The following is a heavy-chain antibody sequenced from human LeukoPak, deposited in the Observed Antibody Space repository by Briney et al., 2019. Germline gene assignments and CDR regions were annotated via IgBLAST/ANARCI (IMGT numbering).Heavy chain of an antibody. Sequence: GGSLRLSCAASGFTVSSSYMSWVRQAPGKGLEWVSAISGSGGSTYYADSVKGRFTISRDNSKNTLYLQMNSLRAEDTAVYYCAKDWSPYSSSWSDYWGQGTLVTVSS. V-gene: IGHV3-23*01. D-gene: IGHD6-13*01. J-gene: IGHJ4*02. CDR3: AKDWSPYSSSWSDY. CDR1: GFTVSSSY. CDR2: ISGSGGST.